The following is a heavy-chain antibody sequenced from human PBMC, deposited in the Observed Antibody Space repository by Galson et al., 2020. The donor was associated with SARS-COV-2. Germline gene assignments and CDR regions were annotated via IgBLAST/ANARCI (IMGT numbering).Heavy chain of an antibody. CDR2: IYVDDSET. J-gene: IGHJ4*02. V-gene: IGHV5-51*07. D-gene: IGHD1-7*01. Sequence: KIGESLKISCQGSGYSFSNYWIGWVHQMPEKGLEWVGIIYVDDSETRYSTPFQGQVSISADRSINTAYLQWGSLKASDTAMYYCVRRPASGTTNYDFWGQGTLVTVSS. CDR3: VRRPASGTTNYDF. CDR1: GYSFSNYW.